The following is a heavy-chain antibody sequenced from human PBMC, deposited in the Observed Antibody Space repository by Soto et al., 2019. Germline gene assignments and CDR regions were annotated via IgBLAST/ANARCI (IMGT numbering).Heavy chain of an antibody. V-gene: IGHV1-69*12. CDR1: GGTFSSYA. J-gene: IGHJ2*01. CDR3: ARVVTVVKSFHYWYFDL. Sequence: QVQLVQSGAEVKKPGSSVKVSCKASGGTFSSYAISWVRQAPGQGLDWMGGIIPIFVKTNYAQKFQGRVTITADESTSTAYMELSSLRSEDTAVYYCARVVTVVKSFHYWYFDLWGRGTLVTVSS. D-gene: IGHD2-15*01. CDR2: IIPIFVKT.